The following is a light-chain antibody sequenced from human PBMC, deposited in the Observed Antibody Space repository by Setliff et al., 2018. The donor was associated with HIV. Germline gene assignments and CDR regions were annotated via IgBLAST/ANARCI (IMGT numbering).Light chain of an antibody. V-gene: IGLV3-21*04. J-gene: IGLJ1*01. CDR3: QVWDSSSDPPCV. CDR1: NIGSKS. Sequence: SYELTQPPSVSVAPGQTARITCGGSNIGSKSVHWYQQKPGQAPVVVIYYDNDRPSGIPERFSGSNSGNTATLTISRVEAGDEADYYCQVWDSSSDPPCVFATGSKVTVL. CDR2: YDN.